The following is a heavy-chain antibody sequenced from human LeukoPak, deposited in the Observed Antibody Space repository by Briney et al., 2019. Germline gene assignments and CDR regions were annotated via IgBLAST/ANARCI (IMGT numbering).Heavy chain of an antibody. J-gene: IGHJ4*02. D-gene: IGHD4-11*01. CDR1: GFTFTTYG. CDR2: ISGSGGST. CDR3: AKVTTGYYFDY. Sequence: GGSLRLSCEASGFTFTTYGMSWVRQAPGKGLEWVSAISGSGGSTYYADSVKGRFTISRDNSKNTLYLQMNSLRAEDTAVYYCAKVTTGYYFDYWGQGTLVTVSS. V-gene: IGHV3-23*01.